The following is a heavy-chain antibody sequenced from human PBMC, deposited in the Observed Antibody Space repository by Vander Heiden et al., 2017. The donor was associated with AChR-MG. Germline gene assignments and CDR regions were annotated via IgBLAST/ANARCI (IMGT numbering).Heavy chain of an antibody. Sequence: QVQLVESGGGVVQPGGSLRLSCAASGFTFSSYGMHWVRQAPGKGLEWVAFIRYDGSNKYYADSVKGRFTISRDNSKNTLYLQMNSLRAEDTAVYYCAKVPGGGVGYWGQGTLVTVSS. D-gene: IGHD3-16*01. CDR2: IRYDGSNK. V-gene: IGHV3-30*02. CDR1: GFTFSSYG. J-gene: IGHJ4*02. CDR3: AKVPGGGVGY.